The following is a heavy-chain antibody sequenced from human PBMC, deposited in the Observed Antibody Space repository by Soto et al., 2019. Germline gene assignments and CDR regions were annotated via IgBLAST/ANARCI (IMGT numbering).Heavy chain of an antibody. Sequence: GGSLRLACAASGFTFSSYGMHWVRQAPGKGLEWVSVISYDGSNKYYGDSVKGRFTISRDNSKHTLYLQMNSLRAEDTAVYYCAKDRGFGESTAPHCYYGMHXWGQVTTVTVS. D-gene: IGHD3-10*01. CDR2: ISYDGSNK. J-gene: IGHJ6*02. CDR1: GFTFSSYG. V-gene: IGHV3-30*18. CDR3: AKDRGFGESTAPHCYYGMHX.